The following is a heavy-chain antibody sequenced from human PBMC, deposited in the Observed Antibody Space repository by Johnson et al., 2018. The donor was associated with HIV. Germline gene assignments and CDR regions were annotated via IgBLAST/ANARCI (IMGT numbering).Heavy chain of an antibody. CDR3: ARARMTTVTNDAFDI. CDR1: GFTFSSYG. D-gene: IGHD4-17*01. CDR2: ISYDGSNK. V-gene: IGHV3-30*19. J-gene: IGHJ3*02. Sequence: QVQLVESGGGVVQPGRSLRLSCAASGFTFSSYGMHWVRQAPGKGLEWVAVISYDGSNKYYADSVKGRFTISRDNSKNTLYLQMNSLRAEYTAVYYCARARMTTVTNDAFDIWGQGTMVTVSS.